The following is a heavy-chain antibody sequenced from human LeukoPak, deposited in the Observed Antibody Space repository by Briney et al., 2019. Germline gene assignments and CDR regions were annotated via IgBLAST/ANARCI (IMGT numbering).Heavy chain of an antibody. Sequence: RPGGSLSLSCAAPGFTFDNYARTWVRQAPGKGLEWVSRLNWIGGSTGYADTGKGRFTISRDNAKNSLYLQMNSLRAEDTALYYCARAEYAVWRGWRGYFDYWGQGTLVTVSS. CDR2: LNWIGGST. V-gene: IGHV3-20*04. CDR3: ARAEYAVWRGWRGYFDY. D-gene: IGHD3-3*01. J-gene: IGHJ4*02. CDR1: GFTFDNYA.